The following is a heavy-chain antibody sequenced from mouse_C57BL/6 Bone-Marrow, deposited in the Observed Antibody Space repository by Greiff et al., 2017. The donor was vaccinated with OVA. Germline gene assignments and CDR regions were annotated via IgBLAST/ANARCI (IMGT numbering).Heavy chain of an antibody. CDR1: GFTFSSYA. CDR3: ARAGRYYSNYYFDY. CDR2: ISDGGSYT. Sequence: EVKLVESGGGLVKPGGSLKLSCAASGFTFSSYAMSWVRQTPAKRLEWVATISDGGSYTYYPDNVKGRFTISRDNAKNNLYLQMSHLKSEDTAMYDCARAGRYYSNYYFDYWGQGTTLTVSS. J-gene: IGHJ2*01. D-gene: IGHD2-5*01. V-gene: IGHV5-4*03.